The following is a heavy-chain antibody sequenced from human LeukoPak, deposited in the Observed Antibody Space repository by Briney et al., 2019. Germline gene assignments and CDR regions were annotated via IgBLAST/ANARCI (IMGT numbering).Heavy chain of an antibody. CDR1: GGSISSGSYY. CDR3: ARGLQYYYDSSGYFFGI. J-gene: IGHJ3*02. CDR2: IYTSGST. D-gene: IGHD3-22*01. V-gene: IGHV4-61*02. Sequence: SETLSLTCTVSGGSISSGSYYWSWIRQPAGKGLEWIGRIYTSGSTNYNPSLKSRVTISVDTSKNQFSLKLSSVTAADTAVYYCARGLQYYYDSSGYFFGIWGQGTMVTVSS.